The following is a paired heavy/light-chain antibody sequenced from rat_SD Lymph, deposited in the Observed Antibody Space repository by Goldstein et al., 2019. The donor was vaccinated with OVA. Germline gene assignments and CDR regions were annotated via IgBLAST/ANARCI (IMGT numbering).Heavy chain of an antibody. CDR3: ATLALYTYYGYEHVMDA. CDR2: ISPRGTTT. V-gene: IGHV5-25*01. Sequence: EVQLVESGGALVQPGRSLKLSCAASGFKFSDYYMAWVRQAPAKGLEWVASISPRGTTTYHSDSVRGRFTISRDNTKSTQYLQMDSLRSEDTATYYCATLALYTYYGYEHVMDAWGQGASVTVSS. D-gene: IGHD1-7*01. CDR1: GFKFSDYY. J-gene: IGHJ4*01.
Light chain of an antibody. J-gene: IGKJ5*01. V-gene: IGKV12S11*01. CDR2: YES. Sequence: DIQMTQSPHSLSASLGETVSIECLASEGISNYLAWYQQKPGKSPQLLIYYESRLQDGVPTRFSGSGSGTRYSLKISNMQPEDEGIYYCQQGYKYPLTFGSGTTLEIK. CDR3: QQGYKYPLT. CDR1: EGISNY.